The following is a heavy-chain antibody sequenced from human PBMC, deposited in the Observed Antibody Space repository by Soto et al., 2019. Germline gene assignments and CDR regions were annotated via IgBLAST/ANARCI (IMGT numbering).Heavy chain of an antibody. CDR1: GGTFGSYA. V-gene: IGHV1-69*01. J-gene: IGHJ6*02. Sequence: QVQLVQSGAEVKKPGSSVKVSCKAYGGTFGSYAISWVRQAPGQGLERMGGIIPIPGTANYAQKFQGRVTIAADESTSTAYMELSRLRSEDTAVYYCARSQGSSTSLEIYYYYYYGMDVWGQGTTVTVSS. D-gene: IGHD2-2*01. CDR3: ARSQGSSTSLEIYYYYYYGMDV. CDR2: IIPIPGTA.